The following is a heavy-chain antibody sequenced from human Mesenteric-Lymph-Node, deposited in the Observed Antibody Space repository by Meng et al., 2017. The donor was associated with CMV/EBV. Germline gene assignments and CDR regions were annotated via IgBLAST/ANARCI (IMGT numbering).Heavy chain of an antibody. Sequence: ASGFSFSDYSMTWVRQAPGKGLAWVSSISSSRIYIDKADSVEGRFTISRDNAKNSLYLQMNSLRVEDTAVYYCARTSLGNSPPLDYWGQGTLVTVSS. D-gene: IGHD4-23*01. CDR1: GFSFSDYS. CDR3: ARTSLGNSPPLDY. CDR2: ISSSRIYI. J-gene: IGHJ4*02. V-gene: IGHV3-21*01.